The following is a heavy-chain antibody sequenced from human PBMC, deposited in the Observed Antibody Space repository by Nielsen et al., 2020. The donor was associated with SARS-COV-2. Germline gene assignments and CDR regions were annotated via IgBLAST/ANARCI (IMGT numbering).Heavy chain of an antibody. CDR3: ARNEAAPGMETNWYDH. J-gene: IGHJ5*02. V-gene: IGHV3-23*01. D-gene: IGHD6-13*01. CDR1: GFTFSSYV. CDR2: IGGSGVPT. Sequence: GGSLRLSCAASGFTFSSYVMTWVRQAPGKGLEWVSLIGGSGVPTYYADSVKGRFTISRDNPKNTLYLEMSSLRAEDTAIYYCARNEAAPGMETNWYDHWGQGTPVTVSS.